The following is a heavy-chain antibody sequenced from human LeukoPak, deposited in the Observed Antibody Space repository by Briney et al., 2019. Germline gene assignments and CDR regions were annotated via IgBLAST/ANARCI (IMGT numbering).Heavy chain of an antibody. V-gene: IGHV1-2*06. CDR2: ISPNSGGT. CDR3: ARVKVRITMVRGVTDYYYYMDV. D-gene: IGHD3-10*01. Sequence: ASVKVSCKASGYTFTGYYMHWVRQAPGQGLEWMGRISPNSGGTNYAQKFQGRVTMTRDTSISTAYMELSRLRSDDTAVYYCARVKVRITMVRGVTDYYYYMDVWGKGTTVTVSS. CDR1: GYTFTGYY. J-gene: IGHJ6*03.